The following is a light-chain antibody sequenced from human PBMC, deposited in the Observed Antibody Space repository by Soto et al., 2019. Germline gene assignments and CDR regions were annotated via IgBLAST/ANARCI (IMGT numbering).Light chain of an antibody. CDR1: QSLVHSNGDTF. V-gene: IGKV2-30*02. CDR3: MQGTHWPPYT. CDR2: KVS. J-gene: IGKJ2*01. Sequence: DVVMTQSPLSLPVTLGQPASISCRSSQSLVHSNGDTFLNWFQQRPGQSPRRLIFKVSNRDSGGPDRFSGSGSGTDFTLKISRVEAEDVAIYYCMQGTHWPPYTFGQGTKLEIK.